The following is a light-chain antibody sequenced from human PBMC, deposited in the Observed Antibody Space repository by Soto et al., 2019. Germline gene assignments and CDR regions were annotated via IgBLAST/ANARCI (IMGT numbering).Light chain of an antibody. CDR3: QQYATSRVT. V-gene: IGKV3-20*01. J-gene: IGKJ5*01. Sequence: EVVLTQSKDTLSLSPGERATLSCRASQSLYKNYLAWYQQKPGQAPRLLIFGASTRATGIPDRFSGSGSGTDFTLTISRLEPEDFAVYYCQQYATSRVTFGQGTRLEIK. CDR2: GAS. CDR1: QSLYKNY.